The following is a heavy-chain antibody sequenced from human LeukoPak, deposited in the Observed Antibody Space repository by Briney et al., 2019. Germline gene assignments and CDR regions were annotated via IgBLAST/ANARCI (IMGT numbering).Heavy chain of an antibody. CDR2: IKHDGSEK. D-gene: IGHD3-16*01. J-gene: IGHJ4*02. V-gene: IGHV3-7*01. CDR3: ARQPIYEAYFDF. Sequence: GGTLRLSCAASGFPFDRYWMSWVRLAPGKGLEWVANIKHDGSEKTFVDSVKGRFTISRDNAENSLYLQMNSLRAEDTAVYYCARQPIYEAYFDFWGQGTLVTVSS. CDR1: GFPFDRYW.